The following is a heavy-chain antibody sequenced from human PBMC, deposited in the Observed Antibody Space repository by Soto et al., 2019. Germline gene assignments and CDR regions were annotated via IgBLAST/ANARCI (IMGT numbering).Heavy chain of an antibody. V-gene: IGHV3-23*01. J-gene: IGHJ4*02. CDR1: GFTFSSYA. Sequence: GGSLRLSCAASGFTFSSYAMSWVRQAPGKGLEWVSAISGSGGSTYYADSVKGRFTISRDNSKNTLYLQMNSLRAEDTAVYYCVKAGVWGGYRHHLGYYFDYWGQVTLVRVAS. CDR2: ISGSGGST. D-gene: IGHD3-16*02. CDR3: VKAGVWGGYRHHLGYYFDY.